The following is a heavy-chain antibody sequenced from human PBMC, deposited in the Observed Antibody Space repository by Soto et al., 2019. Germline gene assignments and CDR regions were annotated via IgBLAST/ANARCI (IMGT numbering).Heavy chain of an antibody. Sequence: GESLKISCKGSGYSFTSYWIGWVRQMPGKGLEWMGIIYPGDSDTRYSPSFQGQVTISADKSISTAYLQWSSLKASDTAMYYCAGGGVRGVITRARDYDGMDVCGRGTTVTVSS. CDR2: IYPGDSDT. D-gene: IGHD3-10*01. J-gene: IGHJ6*02. CDR3: AGGGVRGVITRARDYDGMDV. CDR1: GYSFTSYW. V-gene: IGHV5-51*01.